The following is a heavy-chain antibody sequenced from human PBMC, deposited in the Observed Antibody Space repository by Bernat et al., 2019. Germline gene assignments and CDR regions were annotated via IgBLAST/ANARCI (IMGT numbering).Heavy chain of an antibody. CDR3: ARVGSGWYGTFDY. J-gene: IGHJ4*02. V-gene: IGHV3-13*01. D-gene: IGHD6-19*01. Sequence: EVQLVESGGDLVQPGGSLRLSCAASGFTFSSYDMHWVRQATGKGLEWVSAIGTAGDTYYPGSVKGRFTISRENAKNSLYLQMNSLRAGDTAVYYCARVGSGWYGTFDYWGQGTLVTVSS. CDR1: GFTFSSYD. CDR2: IGTAGDT.